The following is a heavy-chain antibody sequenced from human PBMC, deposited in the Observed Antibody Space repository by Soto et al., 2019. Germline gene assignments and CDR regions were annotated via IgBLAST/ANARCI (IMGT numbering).Heavy chain of an antibody. J-gene: IGHJ4*02. Sequence: SETLSLTCTVSGDSISSGDYYWGWIRQPPGKGLEWIWSIYYSVSTYYNPSLKSRVTISLDTSKNQFSLKLSSVTAADTAVYYCARGGGSYAFDYWGQGTLVTVSS. CDR2: IYYSVST. D-gene: IGHD1-26*01. V-gene: IGHV4-39*01. CDR1: GDSISSGDYY. CDR3: ARGGGSYAFDY.